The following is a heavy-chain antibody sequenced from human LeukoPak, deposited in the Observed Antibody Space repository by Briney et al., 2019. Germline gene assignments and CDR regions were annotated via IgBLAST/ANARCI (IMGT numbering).Heavy chain of an antibody. CDR2: IIPILGIA. CDR1: GGTFSSYA. D-gene: IGHD4-17*01. V-gene: IGHV1-69*04. CDR3: ARLSGARYGHYFDY. Sequence: SVKVSCKASGGTFSSYAISWGRQPPGQGLEWMGRIIPILGIANYAQKFQGRVTITADKSTSTAYMELSSLRSEDTAVYYCARLSGARYGHYFDYWGQGTLVTVSS. J-gene: IGHJ4*02.